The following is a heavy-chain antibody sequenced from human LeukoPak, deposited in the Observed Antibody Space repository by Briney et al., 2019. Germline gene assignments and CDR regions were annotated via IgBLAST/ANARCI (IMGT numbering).Heavy chain of an antibody. J-gene: IGHJ4*02. V-gene: IGHV3-49*04. CDR2: IRSKAYGATP. CDR1: GFTFGDYA. D-gene: IGHD3-16*01. Sequence: GGSLRLSCTASGFTFGDYAMTWVRQAPGKGLGWVGFIRSKAYGATPEYAASLKGRFTISRDDSNSIAYLQMNSLKTEDTAVYYCTRASVVGVTGLPDYWGQGTLVTVSS. CDR3: TRASVVGVTGLPDY.